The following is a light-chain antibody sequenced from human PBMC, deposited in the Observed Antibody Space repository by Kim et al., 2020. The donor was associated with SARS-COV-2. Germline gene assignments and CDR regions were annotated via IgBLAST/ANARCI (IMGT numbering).Light chain of an antibody. CDR1: SSDVGGYNY. CDR2: EVS. V-gene: IGLV2-14*01. Sequence: QSALTQPASVSGSPGQSITISCTGTSSDVGGYNYVSWYQQHPGKAPKLMIYEVSDRPSGVPNRFFGPKSGNTASLTISGLQAEDEADYYCCSYTDTSTLVFGTGTKVTVL. CDR3: CSYTDTSTLV. J-gene: IGLJ1*01.